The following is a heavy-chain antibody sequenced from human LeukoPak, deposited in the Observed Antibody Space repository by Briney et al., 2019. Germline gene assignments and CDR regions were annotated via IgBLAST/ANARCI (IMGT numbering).Heavy chain of an antibody. J-gene: IGHJ5*02. CDR2: INPSGGST. D-gene: IGHD2-15*01. CDR1: GYTFTSHY. Sequence: GASVKAFCKASGYTFTSHYIDWVRQAPGQGLEWMGIINPSGGSTSYAQKCQGRVTMTRDTSTSTVYTEMSSLRSEDTAVYYGARVGGVSSSRFDPWSQGTLVTVSS. V-gene: IGHV1-46*01. CDR3: ARVGGVSSSRFDP.